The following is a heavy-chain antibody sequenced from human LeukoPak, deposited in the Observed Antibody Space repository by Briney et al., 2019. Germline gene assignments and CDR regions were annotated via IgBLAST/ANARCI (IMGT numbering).Heavy chain of an antibody. CDR1: GFTVSSNS. CDR3: AKDRLGAILYFDY. Sequence: PGGSLRLSCTVSGFTVSSNSMSWVRQAPGKGLEWVSFIYSDNTHYSDSVKGRFTISRDNSKSTLYMQMNSLRAGDTAVYYCAKDRLGAILYFDYWGQGTLVTVSS. CDR2: IYSDNT. V-gene: IGHV3-53*01. J-gene: IGHJ4*02. D-gene: IGHD1-26*01.